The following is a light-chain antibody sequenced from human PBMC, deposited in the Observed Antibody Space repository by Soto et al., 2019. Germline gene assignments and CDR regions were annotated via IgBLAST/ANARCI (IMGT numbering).Light chain of an antibody. CDR3: QQYYSTPPT. Sequence: DIVMTQSPDSLAVSLGARATINCKSSQSVLYSSNNKNYLAGYQQKPGQPPKLLIYWASTRESGVPDRFSGSGSGTDFTLTISSLQAEDVAVYYCQQYYSTPPTFGGGTKVDIK. V-gene: IGKV4-1*01. J-gene: IGKJ4*01. CDR1: QSVLYSSNNKNY. CDR2: WAS.